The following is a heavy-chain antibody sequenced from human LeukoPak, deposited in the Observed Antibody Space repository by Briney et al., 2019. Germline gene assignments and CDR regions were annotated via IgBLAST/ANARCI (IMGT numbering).Heavy chain of an antibody. CDR3: ARDYVGSSSWYDY. Sequence: ASVKVSCKASGYTFTGYYMHWVRQAPGQGLEWIGWINPNSGGTNYAQKSQGRVPMTRDTSISTAYMELSRLRSDDTAVYYCARDYVGSSSWYDYWGQGTLVTVSS. J-gene: IGHJ4*02. V-gene: IGHV1-2*02. CDR2: INPNSGGT. CDR1: GYTFTGYY. D-gene: IGHD6-13*01.